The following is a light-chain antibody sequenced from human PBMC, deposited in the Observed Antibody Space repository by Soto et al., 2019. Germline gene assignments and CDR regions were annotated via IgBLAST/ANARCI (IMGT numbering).Light chain of an antibody. CDR1: SSDVGAYKY. Sequence: QSVLTQPPSASGSPGQSVTIPCTGTSSDVGAYKYVSWYQQHPGKAPKLMIYEGSKRPSGVSNRFSGSKSGNTASLTISGLQAEDEADYYCCSYAGSSTSVFGGGTKLTVL. CDR3: CSYAGSSTSV. J-gene: IGLJ3*02. V-gene: IGLV2-23*01. CDR2: EGS.